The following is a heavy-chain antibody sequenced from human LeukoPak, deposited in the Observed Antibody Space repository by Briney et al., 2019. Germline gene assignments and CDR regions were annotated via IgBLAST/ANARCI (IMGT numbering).Heavy chain of an antibody. D-gene: IGHD3-22*01. CDR1: GDSISSYY. Sequence: SETLSLTCTVSGDSISSYYWTWIRQPPGKGLEWLGYLYSSGNTKYNPSLKSRVTMSVDTSKNQFSLKLSSVTAADTAVYYCARGNYYDSSGYYYPYYYGMDVWGQGTTVTVSS. CDR2: LYSSGNT. V-gene: IGHV4-59*01. J-gene: IGHJ6*02. CDR3: ARGNYYDSSGYYYPYYYGMDV.